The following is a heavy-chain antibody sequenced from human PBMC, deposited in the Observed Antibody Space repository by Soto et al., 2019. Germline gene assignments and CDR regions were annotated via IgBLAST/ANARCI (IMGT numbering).Heavy chain of an antibody. Sequence: EVQLVESGGGLVQPGGSLRLSCAASGFTFSLYSMSWVRQAPGKGLEWVSYISRSSTGIHYADSVKGRFTISRDDATNSMPLQMNSLREGDTGVYYCARAVTWGLDVWGQGTTVSIPS. J-gene: IGHJ6*02. CDR1: GFTFSLYS. CDR3: ARAVTWGLDV. D-gene: IGHD3-10*01. V-gene: IGHV3-48*02. CDR2: ISRSSTGI.